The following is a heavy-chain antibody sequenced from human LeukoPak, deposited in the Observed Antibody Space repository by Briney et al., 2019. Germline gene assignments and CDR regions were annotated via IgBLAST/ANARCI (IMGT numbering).Heavy chain of an antibody. CDR2: IDHSGST. Sequence: SETLSLTCAVYGGSGSGYYWSRIRQPPVKGLEWSGEIDHSGSTNYNPSLKSRVTISVDTSKNQFPLKLSSVTAADTAVYYCARRDTAMAFDYWGQGTLVTVSS. CDR1: GGSGSGYY. J-gene: IGHJ4*02. V-gene: IGHV4-34*01. D-gene: IGHD5-18*01. CDR3: ARRDTAMAFDY.